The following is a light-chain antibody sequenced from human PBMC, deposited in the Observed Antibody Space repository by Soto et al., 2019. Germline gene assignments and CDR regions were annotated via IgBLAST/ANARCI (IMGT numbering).Light chain of an antibody. CDR1: QSVDTN. CDR3: QQYYNWPPYT. Sequence: EVVMTQSPATLSVSPGDRATLSCRASQSVDTNVVWYQQKPGQPPRLLVHSASIRATGVPARFTGIGSGTDFTLTISGLQSDDCAIYYCQQYYNWPPYTFGQGTRLQMK. J-gene: IGKJ2*01. V-gene: IGKV3-15*01. CDR2: SAS.